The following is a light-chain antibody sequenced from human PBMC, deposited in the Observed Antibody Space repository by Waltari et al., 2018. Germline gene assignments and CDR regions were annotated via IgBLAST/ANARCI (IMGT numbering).Light chain of an antibody. V-gene: IGKV2-29*02. Sequence: VMPRTPLPRSFTLGHPPSISFNPIHTFLHGYGKTFLYWYLQKPGQAPQLLIYEVSRRLSGVPDRFSGSGSGTDFTLKISRVEAEDVGVYYCMQGIHLLTFGPGTKVDIK. CDR2: EVS. CDR3: MQGIHLLT. J-gene: IGKJ3*01. CDR1: HTFLHGYGKTF.